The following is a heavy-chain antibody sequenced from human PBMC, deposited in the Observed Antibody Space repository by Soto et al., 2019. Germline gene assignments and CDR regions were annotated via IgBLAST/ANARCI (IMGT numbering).Heavy chain of an antibody. CDR3: ARDRGGYCSGGSCYAGDY. CDR2: ISYDGSNK. V-gene: IGHV3-30-3*01. J-gene: IGHJ4*02. D-gene: IGHD2-15*01. CDR1: GFTFSSYA. Sequence: QVQLVESGGGVVQPGRSLRLSCAASGFTFSSYAMHWVRQAPGKGLEWVAVISYDGSNKYYADSVKGRFTISRDNSKNTLYLQMNSLRAEDTAVYYCARDRGGYCSGGSCYAGDYWGQGTLVTVPS.